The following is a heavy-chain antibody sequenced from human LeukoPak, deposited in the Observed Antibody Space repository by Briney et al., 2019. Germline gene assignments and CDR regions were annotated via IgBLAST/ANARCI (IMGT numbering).Heavy chain of an antibody. J-gene: IGHJ6*03. CDR3: ARRRMVRGVRYYYYMDV. Sequence: PSETLSLTCTVSGGSISSGGYYWSWIRQHPGKGLEWIGYIYTSGSTNYNPSLKSRVTISVDTSKNQFSLKLSSVTAADTAVYYCARRRMVRGVRYYYYMDVWGKGTTVTVSS. CDR2: IYTSGST. CDR1: GGSISSGGYY. D-gene: IGHD3-10*01. V-gene: IGHV4-61*08.